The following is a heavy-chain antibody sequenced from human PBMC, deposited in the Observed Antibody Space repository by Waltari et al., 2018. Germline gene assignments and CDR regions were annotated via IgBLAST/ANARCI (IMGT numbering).Heavy chain of an antibody. Sequence: QVLLAQSGAEVKMPGASVRVSCSGNTLSGYFLHLVRQAPGQGLEWMGWSKVNTGGKLYAQKCQGRVTMTRDTSIATAYMELSGLRYDDTAVDDCATDRGGYPGMDVWGQGTTVTVSS. V-gene: IGHV1-2*02. CDR3: ATDRGGYPGMDV. J-gene: IGHJ6*02. CDR1: GNTLSGYF. CDR2: SKVNTGGK. D-gene: IGHD5-12*01.